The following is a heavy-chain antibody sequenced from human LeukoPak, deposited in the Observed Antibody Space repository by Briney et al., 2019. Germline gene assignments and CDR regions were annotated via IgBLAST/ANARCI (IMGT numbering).Heavy chain of an antibody. CDR1: GFTFSSYS. Sequence: GGSLRLSCAASGFTFSSYSMNWVRQAPGKGLEWVSSISSSSSYIYYADSVKGRFTISRDNAKNSLYLQMNSLRAGDTAVYYCARSPRYNWNDVSAFDIWGQGTMVTVSS. V-gene: IGHV3-21*01. CDR3: ARSPRYNWNDVSAFDI. CDR2: ISSSSSYI. J-gene: IGHJ3*02. D-gene: IGHD1-1*01.